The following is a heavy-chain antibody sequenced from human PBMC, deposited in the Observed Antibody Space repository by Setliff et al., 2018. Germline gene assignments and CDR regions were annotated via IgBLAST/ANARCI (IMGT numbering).Heavy chain of an antibody. V-gene: IGHV1-18*01. Sequence: ASVKVSCKASGYTFTSYGFSWVRQAPGQGLEWMGWISVYNGKTKYAQKFQGRFTMTTDTSTRTAYMEVTSLRSDDTAVYYCVRCGLLDAFDIWGQGTMVTVSS. CDR1: GYTFTSYG. CDR3: VRCGLLDAFDI. D-gene: IGHD2-15*01. CDR2: ISVYNGKT. J-gene: IGHJ3*02.